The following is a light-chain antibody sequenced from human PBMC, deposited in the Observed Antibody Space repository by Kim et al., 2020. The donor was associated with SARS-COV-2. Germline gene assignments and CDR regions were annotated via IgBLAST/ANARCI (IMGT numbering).Light chain of an antibody. CDR2: QDS. Sequence: SYELTQPPSVSVSPGQTASITYSGDKLGDKYACWYQQKPGQSPVLVIYQDSKRPSGIPERFSGSNSGNTATLTISGTQAMDEADYYCQAWDSSIVVFGGG. CDR1: KLGDKY. J-gene: IGLJ2*01. V-gene: IGLV3-1*01. CDR3: QAWDSSIVV.